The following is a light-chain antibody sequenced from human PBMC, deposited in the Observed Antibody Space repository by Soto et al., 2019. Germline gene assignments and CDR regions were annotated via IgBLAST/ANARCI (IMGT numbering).Light chain of an antibody. CDR1: SSNIGAGYD. J-gene: IGLJ1*01. Sequence: QSVLTQPPSVSGAPGQRVTISCTGSSSNIGAGYDVHWYQQLPGTAPKLLMYGNSNRPSGVPDRFSGSKSGTSASLAITGLQAEDEADYYCQSYDSCLSGYVFGTGTKVTVL. CDR3: QSYDSCLSGYV. CDR2: GNS. V-gene: IGLV1-40*01.